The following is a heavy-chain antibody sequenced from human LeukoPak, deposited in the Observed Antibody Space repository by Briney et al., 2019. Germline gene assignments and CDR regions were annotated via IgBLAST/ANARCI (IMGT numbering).Heavy chain of an antibody. V-gene: IGHV3-53*01. D-gene: IGHD3-10*01. CDR3: ARVLYYYASVSYNYYMDV. Sequence: QPGGSLRLSCAVSGFIVTGNYMTWVRLAPGKGLEWVSTIYSDGTTFYTDSVRGRFTISRDNSKNTLYLQMNSLRAEDAAIYYCARVLYYYASVSYNYYMDVWGKGTTVTISS. CDR2: IYSDGTT. J-gene: IGHJ6*03. CDR1: GFIVTGNY.